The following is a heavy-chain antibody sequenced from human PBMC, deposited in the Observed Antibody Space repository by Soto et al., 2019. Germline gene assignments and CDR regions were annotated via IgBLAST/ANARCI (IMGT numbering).Heavy chain of an antibody. V-gene: IGHV4-34*01. J-gene: IGHJ4*02. CDR1: GGSFSGYY. CDR2: IYYSGST. CDR3: AKNWNWGSLVH. Sequence: SETLSLTCAVYGGSFSGYYWSWIRQPPGKGLEWIGLIYYSGSTNYNPSLKSRVTISVDTPKNQFSLKLSSVTAADTAVYYCAKNWNWGSLVHWGQGTLVTVSS. D-gene: IGHD7-27*01.